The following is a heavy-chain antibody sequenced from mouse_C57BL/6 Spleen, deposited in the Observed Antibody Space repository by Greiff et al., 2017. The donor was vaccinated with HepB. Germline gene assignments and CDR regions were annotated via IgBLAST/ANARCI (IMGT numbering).Heavy chain of an antibody. CDR1: GYAFSSSW. CDR3: ARDIATVVAHCDY. J-gene: IGHJ2*01. CDR2: IYPGDGDT. D-gene: IGHD1-1*01. Sequence: QVQLQQSGPELVKPGASVKISCKASGYAFSSSWMNWVKQRPGKGLEWIGRIYPGDGDTNYNGKFKGKAKLTADKSSSTAYMQLSSLTSEDSAVYFCARDIATVVAHCDYWGQGTTLTVSS. V-gene: IGHV1-82*01.